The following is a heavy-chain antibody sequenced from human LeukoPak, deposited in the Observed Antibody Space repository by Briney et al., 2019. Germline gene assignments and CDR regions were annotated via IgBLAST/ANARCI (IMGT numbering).Heavy chain of an antibody. J-gene: IGHJ4*02. CDR3: ARRYTNSWYDTDY. V-gene: IGHV1-2*02. CDR1: GYTFTGYC. D-gene: IGHD6-13*01. CDR2: INPNSGGT. Sequence: ASVKVSCKASGYTFTGYCMHWVRQAPGQGLEWMGWINPNSGGTIYAQYFQGRVTMTRDTSISTAYMELSRLRSDDTAVYYCARRYTNSWYDTDYWGQGTLVTVSS.